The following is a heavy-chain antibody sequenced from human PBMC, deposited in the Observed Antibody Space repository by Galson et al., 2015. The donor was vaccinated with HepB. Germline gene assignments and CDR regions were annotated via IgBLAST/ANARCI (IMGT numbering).Heavy chain of an antibody. CDR1: GGTFSSYA. V-gene: IGHV1-69*06. CDR2: IIPIFGTA. D-gene: IGHD1-26*01. Sequence: CKASGGTFSSYAFTWVRQAPGQGLEWMGGIIPIFGTANYAQRFQGRVTITADKSTSTAYMELSSLRSEDTAVYYCARDRGGYSGSYDAFDIWGQGTMVTVSS. J-gene: IGHJ3*02. CDR3: ARDRGGYSGSYDAFDI.